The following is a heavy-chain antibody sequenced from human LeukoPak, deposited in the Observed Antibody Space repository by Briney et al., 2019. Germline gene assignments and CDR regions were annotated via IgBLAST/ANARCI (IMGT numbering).Heavy chain of an antibody. CDR1: GYTFTNYA. Sequence: ASVTVSCTASGYTFTNYAMNWVRQAPGQGLEWMGWINTNTGIPTYAQGFTGRFVFSLDTSVSTAYLQISSLKAEDTAVYYCARGRLVTKGQLVYWGQGTLVIVSS. D-gene: IGHD2-21*02. CDR2: INTNTGIP. CDR3: ARGRLVTKGQLVY. V-gene: IGHV7-4-1*02. J-gene: IGHJ4*02.